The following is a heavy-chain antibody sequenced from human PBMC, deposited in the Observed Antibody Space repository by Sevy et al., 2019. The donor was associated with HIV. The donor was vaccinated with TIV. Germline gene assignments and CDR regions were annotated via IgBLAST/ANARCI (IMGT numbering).Heavy chain of an antibody. D-gene: IGHD2-2*01. CDR3: AREKIFYCSSTSCYVEAEYYGMDV. Sequence: ASVKVSCKASGYTFTGYYMHWVRQAPGQGLEWMGRINPNSGGTNYAQKFQGRVTMTRDTPISTAYMELSRLRSDDTAVYYCAREKIFYCSSTSCYVEAEYYGMDVWGQGTTVTVSS. J-gene: IGHJ6*02. CDR2: INPNSGGT. CDR1: GYTFTGYY. V-gene: IGHV1-2*06.